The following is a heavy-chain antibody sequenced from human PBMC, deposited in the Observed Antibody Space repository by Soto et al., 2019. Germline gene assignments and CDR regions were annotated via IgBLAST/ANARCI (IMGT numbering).Heavy chain of an antibody. CDR2: IYYSGST. CDR3: ARVGGFGATTIDY. Sequence: QVQLQESGPGLVKPSQTLSLTCTVSGGSISSGDYYWSWIRQPPGKGLEWMGYIYYSGSTYYNPSPKRRVTISVDTSKNLFSLQLRSVTAADTAVYYCARVGGFGATTIDYWGPGTLVTVSS. J-gene: IGHJ4*02. CDR1: GGSISSGDYY. V-gene: IGHV4-30-4*01. D-gene: IGHD3-10*01.